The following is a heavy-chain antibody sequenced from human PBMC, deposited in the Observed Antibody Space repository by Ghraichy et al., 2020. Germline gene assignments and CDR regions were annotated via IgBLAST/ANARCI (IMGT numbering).Heavy chain of an antibody. CDR3: AKSAAIGVFDY. D-gene: IGHD2-8*01. CDR2: ISYDENNR. Sequence: GGSLRLSCAASGFTFSSYGMHWVRQAPGKGLEWVAVISYDENNRYYADSVKGRFTISRDNSKNTLYLLLNSLKPEDTAVYYCAKSAAIGVFDYWGQGTLVTVSS. J-gene: IGHJ4*02. CDR1: GFTFSSYG. V-gene: IGHV3-30*18.